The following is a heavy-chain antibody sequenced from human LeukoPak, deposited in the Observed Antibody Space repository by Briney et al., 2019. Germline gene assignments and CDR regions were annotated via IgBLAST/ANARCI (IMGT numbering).Heavy chain of an antibody. J-gene: IGHJ4*02. D-gene: IGHD5-24*01. Sequence: GGSFRLSCAASGFTFSSAWLTWVRQPPGKGLEWVGHIKSRTDGGSTDYSAPVKGRFSVSRDDSKNTVYLQMNSLRTEDSAVYYCATEFYSNGYNFWGQGTPVTVSS. V-gene: IGHV3-15*01. CDR2: IKSRTDGGST. CDR1: GFTFSSAW. CDR3: ATEFYSNGYNF.